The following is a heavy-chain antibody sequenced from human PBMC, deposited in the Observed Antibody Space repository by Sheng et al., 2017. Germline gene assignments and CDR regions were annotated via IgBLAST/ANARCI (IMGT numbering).Heavy chain of an antibody. Sequence: QVHLVQSGAEVRNPGASVKVSCKASGYSFTSYDVNWVRQATGQGLEWVGGVNPGNGDTAYAQRFQGRVAISSDTSVNTVFMEVSTLGSDDTAVYFCARRPQGSGYYSTLDFWGQGTLV. CDR1: GYSFTSYD. V-gene: IGHV1-8*01. J-gene: IGHJ4*02. CDR3: ARRPQGSGYYSTLDF. D-gene: IGHD3-22*01. CDR2: VNPGNGDT.